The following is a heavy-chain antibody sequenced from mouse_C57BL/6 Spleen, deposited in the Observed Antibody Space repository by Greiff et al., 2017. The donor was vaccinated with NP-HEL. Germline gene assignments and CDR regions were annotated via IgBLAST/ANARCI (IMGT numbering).Heavy chain of an antibody. J-gene: IGHJ4*01. D-gene: IGHD3-3*01. CDR3: ARGDAHYYAMDY. V-gene: IGHV1-54*01. CDR1: GYAFTNYL. Sequence: VQLQQSGAELVRPGTSVKVSCKASGYAFTNYLIEWVKQRPGQGLEWIGVINPGCGGTNYNEKFKGKATLTADKSSSTAYMQLSSLTSEDSAVYFCARGDAHYYAMDYWGQGTSVTVSS. CDR2: INPGCGGT.